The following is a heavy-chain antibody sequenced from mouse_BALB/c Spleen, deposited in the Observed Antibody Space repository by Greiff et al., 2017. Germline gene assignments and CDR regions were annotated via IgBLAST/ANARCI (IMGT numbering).Heavy chain of an antibody. V-gene: IGHV1-9*01. CDR1: GYTFSSYW. Sequence: VKLMESGAELMKPGASVKISCKATGYTFSSYWIEWVKQRPGHGLEWIGEILPGSGSTNYNEKFKGKATFTADTSSNTAYMQLSSLTSEDSAVYYCARRGYYGNWYFDVWGAGTTVTVSS. J-gene: IGHJ1*01. D-gene: IGHD2-1*01. CDR3: ARRGYYGNWYFDV. CDR2: ILPGSGST.